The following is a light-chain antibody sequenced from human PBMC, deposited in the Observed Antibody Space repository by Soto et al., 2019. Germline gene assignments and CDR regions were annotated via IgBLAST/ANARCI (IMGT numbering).Light chain of an antibody. V-gene: IGLV2-14*01. CDR2: DVS. Sequence: QSVLTQPASVSGSPGQSITISCTGTSSDVVGYNYVSWYQQHPSKAPKFMIYDVSNRPSGVSNRFSGSKSGNTASLTISGLQAEDEADCYCCSYTTSNTRQIVFGTGTKVTVL. CDR1: SSDVVGYNY. J-gene: IGLJ1*01. CDR3: CSYTTSNTRQIV.